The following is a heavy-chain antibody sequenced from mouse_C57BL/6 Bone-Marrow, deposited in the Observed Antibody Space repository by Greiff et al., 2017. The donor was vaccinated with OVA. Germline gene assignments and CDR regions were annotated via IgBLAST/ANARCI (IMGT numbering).Heavy chain of an antibody. Sequence: EVKLLESGPGMVKPSQSLSLTCTVTGYSITSGYDWHWIRHFPGNKLEWMGYISYSGSTNYNPSLKSRISITHDTSKNHFFLKLNSVTTEDTATYYCARAGTGTWFAYWGQGTLVTVSA. D-gene: IGHD4-1*01. J-gene: IGHJ3*01. CDR1: GYSITSGYD. CDR2: ISYSGST. V-gene: IGHV3-1*01. CDR3: ARAGTGTWFAY.